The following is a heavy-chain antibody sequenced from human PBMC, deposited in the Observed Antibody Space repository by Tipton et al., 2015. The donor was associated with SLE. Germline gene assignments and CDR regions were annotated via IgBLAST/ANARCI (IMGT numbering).Heavy chain of an antibody. Sequence: LRLSCAVYGGSFSGYYWSWIRQPPGKGLEWIGEINHSGSTNYNPSLKSRVTISVDTSKNQFSLKLSSVTAADTAVYFCARAVRAGTTSFFDYWGQGTLVTVSS. CDR3: ARAVRAGTTSFFDY. J-gene: IGHJ4*02. V-gene: IGHV4-34*01. D-gene: IGHD1-7*01. CDR2: INHSGST. CDR1: GGSFSGYY.